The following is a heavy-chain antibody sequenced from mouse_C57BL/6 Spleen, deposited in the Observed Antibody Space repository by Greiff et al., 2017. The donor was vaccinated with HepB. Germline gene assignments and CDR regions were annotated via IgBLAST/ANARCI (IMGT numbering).Heavy chain of an antibody. CDR2: INPNNGGT. V-gene: IGHV1-18*01. CDR1: GYTFTDYN. J-gene: IGHJ2*01. Sequence: DVKLQESGPELVKPGASVKIPCKASGYTFTDYNMDWVKQSHGKSLEWIGDINPNNGGTIYNQKFKGKATLTVDKSSSTAYMELRSLTSEDTAVYYCARSLIYYGNIFDYWGQGTTLTVSS. D-gene: IGHD2-1*01. CDR3: ARSLIYYGNIFDY.